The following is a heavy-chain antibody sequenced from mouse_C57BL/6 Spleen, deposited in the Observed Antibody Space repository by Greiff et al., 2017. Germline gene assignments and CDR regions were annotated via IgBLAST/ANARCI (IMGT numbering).Heavy chain of an antibody. J-gene: IGHJ2*01. CDR2: ISYDGSN. CDR3: ATNWYCFDY. D-gene: IGHD4-1*01. V-gene: IGHV3-6*01. CDR1: GYSITSGYY. Sequence: EVQLQESGPGLVKPSQSLSLTCSVTGYSITSGYYWNWIRQFPGNKLEWMGYISYDGSNNYNPSLKNRISITRDTSKNQFFLKLNSVTTEDTATYYCATNWYCFDYWGQGTTLTVSS.